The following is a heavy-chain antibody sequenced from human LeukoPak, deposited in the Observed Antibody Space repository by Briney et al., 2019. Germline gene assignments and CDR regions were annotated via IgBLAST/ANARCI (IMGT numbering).Heavy chain of an antibody. D-gene: IGHD2-15*01. V-gene: IGHV3-48*04. J-gene: IGHJ4*02. CDR3: AVGGSSPSTHY. Sequence: PGGSLRLSCAASGFTFSSYSMNWVRQAPGKGLEWVSYISSSSSTIYYADSVKGRFTISRDNAKNSLYLQMNSLRAEDTAVYYCAVGGSSPSTHYWGQGTLVTVSS. CDR2: ISSSSSTI. CDR1: GFTFSSYS.